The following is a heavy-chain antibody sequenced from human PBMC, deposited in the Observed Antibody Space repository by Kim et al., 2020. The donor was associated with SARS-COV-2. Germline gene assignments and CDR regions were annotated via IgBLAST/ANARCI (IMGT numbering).Heavy chain of an antibody. CDR2: K. CDR3: ARDQGGSSHP. Sequence: KYYADSVKGRFTISRDNAKNSLYLQMNSLRAEDTAVYYCARDQGGSSHPWGQGTLVTVSS. V-gene: IGHV3-48*01. J-gene: IGHJ5*02. D-gene: IGHD2-15*01.